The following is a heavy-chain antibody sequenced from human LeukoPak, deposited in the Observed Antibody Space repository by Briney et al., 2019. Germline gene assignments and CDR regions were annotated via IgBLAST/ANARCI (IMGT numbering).Heavy chain of an antibody. D-gene: IGHD6-13*01. CDR1: GFSFSSFS. CDR2: ISSSSGYK. Sequence: GGSLRLSCAASGFSFSSFSMNWVRQAPGKGLEWVSSISSSSGYKYYADSMKGRFTVSRDNAKNSLYLQMNSLRVEDTAVYFCASEGLAAAGHDYCGQGTLVTVSS. V-gene: IGHV3-21*01. CDR3: ASEGLAAAGHDY. J-gene: IGHJ4*02.